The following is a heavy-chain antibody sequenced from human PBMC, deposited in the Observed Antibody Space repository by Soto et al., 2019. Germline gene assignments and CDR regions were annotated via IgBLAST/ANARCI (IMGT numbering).Heavy chain of an antibody. CDR1: RFSFSTYA. V-gene: IGHV3-30-3*01. CDR3: ARDRSGSHEIDDSLDI. D-gene: IGHD1-26*01. CDR2: ISYDGGNE. J-gene: IGHJ3*02. Sequence: QVQLVESGGGVVQPGRSLRLSCAASRFSFSTYAIHWVRQAPGKGLEWVAGISYDGGNEYYADSVKGRFTISRDNSKSTLYLKMNSLRPDDTAVYYCARDRSGSHEIDDSLDIWGRGTMVTVSS.